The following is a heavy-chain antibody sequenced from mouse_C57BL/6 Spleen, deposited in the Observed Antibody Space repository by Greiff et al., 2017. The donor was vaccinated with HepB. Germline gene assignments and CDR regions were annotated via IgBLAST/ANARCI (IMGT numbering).Heavy chain of an antibody. CDR1: GFTFSSYA. V-gene: IGHV5-4*03. CDR3: ARGYYGSSQPWFAY. CDR2: ISDGGSYT. D-gene: IGHD1-1*01. J-gene: IGHJ3*01. Sequence: EVKVVESGGGLVKPGGSLKLSCAASGFTFSSYAMSWVRQTPEKRLEWVATISDGGSYTYYPDNVKGRFTISRDKAKNNLYRQMSHLKSEDTAMYYCARGYYGSSQPWFAYWGQGTLVTVSA.